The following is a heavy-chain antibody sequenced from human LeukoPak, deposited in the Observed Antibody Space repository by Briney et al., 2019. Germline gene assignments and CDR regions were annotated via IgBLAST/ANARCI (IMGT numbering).Heavy chain of an antibody. J-gene: IGHJ1*01. D-gene: IGHD6-19*01. CDR1: GYTFTPYG. CDR2: IYTYNGNA. CDR3: ARDSSPVAGMERF. V-gene: IGHV1-18*01. Sequence: ASVSVSCTAAGYTFTPYGFRWVRQAPGQGLEWMGWIYTYNGNANYAQTFQGRVTLTSDTSTTTVYMELRNLTSDDTAVYYCARDSSPVAGMERFWGQGSLVTVSS.